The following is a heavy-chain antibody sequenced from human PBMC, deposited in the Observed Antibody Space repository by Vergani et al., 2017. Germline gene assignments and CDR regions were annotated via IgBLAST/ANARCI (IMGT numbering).Heavy chain of an antibody. CDR3: AKDLGVRGVIIKNGMDV. CDR1: GFTFSSYG. J-gene: IGHJ6*02. CDR2: ISYDGSNK. D-gene: IGHD3-10*01. Sequence: QVQLVESGGGVVKPGRSLRLSCAASGFTFSSYGMHWVRQAPGKGLEWVAVISYDGSNKYYADSVKGRFTRSRDNSKNTLYLQMNSLRAEDTAVYYCAKDLGVRGVIIKNGMDVWGQGTTVTVSS. V-gene: IGHV3-30*18.